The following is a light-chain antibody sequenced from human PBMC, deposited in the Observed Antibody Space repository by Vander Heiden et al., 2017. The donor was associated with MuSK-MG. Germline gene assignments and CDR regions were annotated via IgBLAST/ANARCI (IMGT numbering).Light chain of an antibody. V-gene: IGLV2-11*01. CDR2: DVS. J-gene: IGLJ1*01. CDR1: SNDIGRYSF. Sequence: HSAPTPPLSVSGSPGPSVPLSYSGTSNDIGRYSFVSWYQQHPGKAPKLIIYDVSRRPSGVPDRFSGSKSGITASLTISGLQADDEAAYHCCSYAGSYTYVFGSGTDVTVL. CDR3: CSYAGSYTYV.